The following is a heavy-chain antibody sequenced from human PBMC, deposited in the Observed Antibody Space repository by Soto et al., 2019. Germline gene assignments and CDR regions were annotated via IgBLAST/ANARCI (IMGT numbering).Heavy chain of an antibody. J-gene: IGHJ4*02. CDR3: ARAEPTYSSSYFDY. CDR1: GFTFSSYA. CDR2: ISGRGDDT. Sequence: EVQLLESGGDLVQPGGSLRLSCAASGFTFSSYAMRWVRQAPGKGLEWVATISGRGDDTYYTDSVKGQFTISRDNLKNTLYVHRNSRRAEDTADYYCARAEPTYSSSYFDYWGQGTLVTVSS. V-gene: IGHV3-23*01. D-gene: IGHD3-22*01.